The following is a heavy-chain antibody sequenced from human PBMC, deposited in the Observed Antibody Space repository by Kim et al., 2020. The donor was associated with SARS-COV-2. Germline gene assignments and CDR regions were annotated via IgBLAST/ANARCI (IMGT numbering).Heavy chain of an antibody. CDR3: ARGGYYYGDYYYGMDV. J-gene: IGHJ6*02. CDR1: GFTVSSNY. D-gene: IGHD3-22*01. Sequence: GGSLRLSCAASGFTVSSNYMSWVRQAPGKGLEWVSVIYSGGSTYYADSVKGRFTISRDNSKNTLYLQMTSLRAEDTAVYYCARGGYYYGDYYYGMDVWGQGDTVTVSS. V-gene: IGHV3-66*01. CDR2: IYSGGST.